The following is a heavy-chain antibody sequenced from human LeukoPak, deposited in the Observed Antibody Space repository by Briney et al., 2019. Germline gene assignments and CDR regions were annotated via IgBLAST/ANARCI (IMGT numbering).Heavy chain of an antibody. CDR1: GGSFSGYY. Sequence: SETLSLTCAVYGGSFSGYYWSWIRQPPGKGLEWIGETNHSGSTNYNPSLKSRVTISVDTSKNQFSLKLSSVTAADTAVYYCARGSMVRGVIIPNNWFDPWGQGTLVTVSS. D-gene: IGHD3-10*01. CDR3: ARGSMVRGVIIPNNWFDP. CDR2: TNHSGST. J-gene: IGHJ5*02. V-gene: IGHV4-34*01.